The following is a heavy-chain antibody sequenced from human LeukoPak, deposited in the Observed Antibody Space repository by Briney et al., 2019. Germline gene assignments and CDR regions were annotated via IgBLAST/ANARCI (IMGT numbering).Heavy chain of an antibody. D-gene: IGHD2-2*01. Sequence: GGSLRLSCAASGFTFSSYAMSWVRQAPGKGLEWVSAISGSGGSTYYADSVKGRFTISRDNSKKTLYLQMNSLRAEDTAVYYCAKVPLGSEYHQFDYWGQGTLVTVSS. V-gene: IGHV3-23*01. CDR3: AKVPLGSEYHQFDY. J-gene: IGHJ4*02. CDR1: GFTFSSYA. CDR2: ISGSGGST.